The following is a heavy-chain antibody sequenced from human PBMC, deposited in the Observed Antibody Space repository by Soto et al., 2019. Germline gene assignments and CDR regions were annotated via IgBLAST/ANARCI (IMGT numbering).Heavy chain of an antibody. V-gene: IGHV3-53*01. D-gene: IGHD5-18*01. CDR2: VYSGGST. CDR1: QFTVSTKY. J-gene: IGHJ3*02. CDR3: ATGVYTYGPDAFHI. Sequence: EVQLVESGGGLIQPGGSLRLSCAASQFTVSTKYMSWVRQAPGKGLEWVSVVYSGGSTYYADSVKGRFTISRDISKNTVYLQMNSLRADDTAVYYCATGVYTYGPDAFHIWGQGTMVTVSS.